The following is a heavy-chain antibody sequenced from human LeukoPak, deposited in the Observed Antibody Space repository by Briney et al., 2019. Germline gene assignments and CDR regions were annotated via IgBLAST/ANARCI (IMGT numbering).Heavy chain of an antibody. CDR3: AKQMVERPHYYYMDV. D-gene: IGHD2-15*01. V-gene: IGHV3-30*02. Sequence: GGSLRLSCAASGFIFSSFGMHWVRQAPGKGLEWVAFIQDDESNKFYADSVKGRFTISRDNSKDTLFLQMNSLRPEDTALYYCAKQMVERPHYYYMDVWGKGTTVTVSS. CDR2: IQDDESNK. J-gene: IGHJ6*03. CDR1: GFIFSSFG.